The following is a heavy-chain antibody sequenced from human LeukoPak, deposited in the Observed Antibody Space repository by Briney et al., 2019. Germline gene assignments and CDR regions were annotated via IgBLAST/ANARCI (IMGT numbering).Heavy chain of an antibody. Sequence: GESLKISCKGSGYRFTTKWIGWWRQMPGKSLEWMWSIYPGDSDTRYSPSFQGQVTISADKSTSTAFLQWSSLKASDTAMYYCGGGLAIGWKCGMDVWGQGTTVTVSS. J-gene: IGHJ6*02. V-gene: IGHV5-51*01. CDR3: GGGLAIGWKCGMDV. CDR1: GYRFTTKW. CDR2: IYPGDSDT. D-gene: IGHD4-23*01.